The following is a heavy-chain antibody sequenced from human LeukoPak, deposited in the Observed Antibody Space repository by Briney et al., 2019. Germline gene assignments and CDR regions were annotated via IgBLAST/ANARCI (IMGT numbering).Heavy chain of an antibody. V-gene: IGHV4-30-2*01. Sequence: SETLSLTCAVSGGSISSGSYSWSWIRQPPEKGLEWIGYIYHSGSTYYNPSLKSRVTISVDRSKNQFSLKLTSVTAADTAVYYCARFPRITGTTSDGFDIWGQGTMVTVSS. D-gene: IGHD1-7*01. CDR1: GGSISSGSYS. CDR2: IYHSGST. CDR3: ARFPRITGTTSDGFDI. J-gene: IGHJ3*02.